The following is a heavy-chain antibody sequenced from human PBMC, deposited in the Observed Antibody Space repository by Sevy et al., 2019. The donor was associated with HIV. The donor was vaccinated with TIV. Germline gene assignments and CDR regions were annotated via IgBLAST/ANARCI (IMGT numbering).Heavy chain of an antibody. CDR2: ITSTGDTI. J-gene: IGHJ4*02. CDR1: GFPFTSYS. Sequence: GGSLRLSCAASGFPFTSYSMNWVRQAPGKGLEWISYITSTGDTIFYADSVKGRFTISRDNAKNSLYLQMNSLRADDTAVYYCATMDPSPAYFDNWGQGTMVTVSS. CDR3: ATMDPSPAYFDN. V-gene: IGHV3-48*01.